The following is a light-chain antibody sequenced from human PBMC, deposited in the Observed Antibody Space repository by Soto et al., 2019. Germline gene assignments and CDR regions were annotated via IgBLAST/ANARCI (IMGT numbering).Light chain of an antibody. J-gene: IGKJ4*01. V-gene: IGKV3-11*01. CDR3: QQRSNWPLT. CDR2: DAS. Sequence: EIVLTQSPATLSLSPGERATLSCRASQSVNTYLAWYQQRPGQAPRLLMYDASNRATGIPAMFSGRGSGTDFTLTIDSLEPEAFAVYYCQQRSNWPLTFGGGTKVEIK. CDR1: QSVNTY.